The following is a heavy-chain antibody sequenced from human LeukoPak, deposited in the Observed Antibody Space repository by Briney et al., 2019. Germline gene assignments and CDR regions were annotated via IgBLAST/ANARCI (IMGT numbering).Heavy chain of an antibody. CDR2: INPNRGGT. D-gene: IGHD3-10*01. Sequence: ASVKVSCKSSGYTFTGYYVHWVRQAPGQGLEWVGWINPNRGGTTYAQNFQGRVTMTRDTSISTVYMELSRLRSDDTAVYYCARESAGGFGELLYWGQGTLVTVSS. CDR1: GYTFTGYY. V-gene: IGHV1-2*02. CDR3: ARESAGGFGELLY. J-gene: IGHJ4*02.